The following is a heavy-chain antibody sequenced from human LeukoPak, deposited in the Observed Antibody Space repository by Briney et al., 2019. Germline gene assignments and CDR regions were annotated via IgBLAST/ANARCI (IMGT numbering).Heavy chain of an antibody. CDR2: IYYSGST. V-gene: IGHV4-39*01. CDR1: GGSLSSSSYY. J-gene: IGHJ4*02. Sequence: SETLSLTCSVSGGSLSSSSYYWGWIRQPPGKGLEWIGSIYYSGSTYYNPSLKSRVTISVDTSKNQFSLELSSVTSADTAVYYCASRTEETGSFDYWGQGTLVTVSS. D-gene: IGHD7-27*01. CDR3: ASRTEETGSFDY.